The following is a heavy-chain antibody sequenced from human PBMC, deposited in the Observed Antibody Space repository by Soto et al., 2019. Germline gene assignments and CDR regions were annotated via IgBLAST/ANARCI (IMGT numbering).Heavy chain of an antibody. V-gene: IGHV4-61*01. Sequence: SETLSLTCTVSGGSVSSGSYYWTWIRQPPGKGLEWIAYIYYSGSTNYNPSLKSRVTISVDTSKDQFSLKLSSVTAADTAVYYCARDPTYYFDSNGAHDAFDIWGQGTMVTVSS. CDR1: GGSVSSGSYY. J-gene: IGHJ3*02. CDR3: ARDPTYYFDSNGAHDAFDI. CDR2: IYYSGST. D-gene: IGHD3-22*01.